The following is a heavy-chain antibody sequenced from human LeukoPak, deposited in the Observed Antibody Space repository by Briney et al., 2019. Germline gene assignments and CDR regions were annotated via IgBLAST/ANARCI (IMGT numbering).Heavy chain of an antibody. CDR1: GGSISSGGYY. D-gene: IGHD3-16*01. CDR2: IKRDGSEE. J-gene: IGHJ4*02. Sequence: ETLSLTCTVSGGSISSGGYYWSWIRQHPGKGLEWVANIKRDGSEENYVDSVRGRFTISRDNAKNSLYLQMNSLRVEDTAVYYCLTDYLGYWGQGTLVTASS. CDR3: LTDYLGY. V-gene: IGHV3-7*01.